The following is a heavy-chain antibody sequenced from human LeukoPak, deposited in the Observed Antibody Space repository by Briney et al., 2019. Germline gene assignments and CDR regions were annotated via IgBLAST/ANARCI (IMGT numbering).Heavy chain of an antibody. V-gene: IGHV1-2*02. D-gene: IGHD4-17*01. J-gene: IGHJ6*02. Sequence: ASVKVSCKASGYTFTGYYIHWVRQAPGQGLEWMGWINPNSGGTNYAQKFQGRVTMTRDTSISTAYMELSRLRSDDTAVYYCARDGLSTTLGMDVWGQGTTVTVSS. CDR2: INPNSGGT. CDR1: GYTFTGYY. CDR3: ARDGLSTTLGMDV.